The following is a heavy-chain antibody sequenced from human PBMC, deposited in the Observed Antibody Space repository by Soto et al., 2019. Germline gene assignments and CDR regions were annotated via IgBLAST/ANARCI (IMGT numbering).Heavy chain of an antibody. V-gene: IGHV4-59*01. CDR1: GGSISSYF. J-gene: IGHJ4*02. Sequence: QVQLQESGPGLVKPSETLSLTCTVSGGSISSYFWSWIRQPPGKGLEWIGYIYYSGSTNYNPSLKSRVTISVDTSKNQFSLKLSSVTAADTAVYYCARVRWTVAGPGHFDYWGQGTLVTVSP. D-gene: IGHD6-19*01. CDR2: IYYSGST. CDR3: ARVRWTVAGPGHFDY.